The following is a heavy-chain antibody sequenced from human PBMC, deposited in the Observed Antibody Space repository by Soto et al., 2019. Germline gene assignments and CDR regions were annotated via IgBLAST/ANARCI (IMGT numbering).Heavy chain of an antibody. CDR1: GGSISSGGYY. CDR3: AGTDITMVRGVMASRYYYYGMDV. CDR2: IYYSGST. V-gene: IGHV4-31*03. J-gene: IGHJ6*02. Sequence: SETLSLTCTVSGGSISSGGYYWSWIRQHPGKGLEWIGYIYYSGSTYYNPSLKSRVTISVDTSKNQFSLKLSSVTAADTAVYYCAGTDITMVRGVMASRYYYYGMDVWGQGTTVTVSS. D-gene: IGHD3-10*01.